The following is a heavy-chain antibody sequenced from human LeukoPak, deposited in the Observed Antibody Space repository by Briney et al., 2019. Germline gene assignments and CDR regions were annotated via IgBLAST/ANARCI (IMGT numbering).Heavy chain of an antibody. CDR2: IIPIFGTA. J-gene: IGHJ5*02. D-gene: IGHD3-10*01. CDR1: GYTFTGYY. Sequence: SVKVSCKASGYTFTGYYMHWVRQAPGQGLEWMGGIIPIFGTANYAQKFQGRVTITADESTSTAYMELSSLRSEDTAVYYCARDYYGSGSYRFDPWGQGTLVTVSS. V-gene: IGHV1-69*13. CDR3: ARDYYGSGSYRFDP.